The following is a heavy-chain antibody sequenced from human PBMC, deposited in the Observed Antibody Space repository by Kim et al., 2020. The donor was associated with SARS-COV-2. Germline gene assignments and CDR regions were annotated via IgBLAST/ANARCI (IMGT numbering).Heavy chain of an antibody. J-gene: IGHJ6*01. CDR2: IFYSGTA. CDR1: GGSISTSSYY. V-gene: IGHV4-39*01. D-gene: IGHD2-21*01. Sequence: SETLSLTCTVSGGSISTSSYYWGWIRQSPGKGLEWIASIFYSGTAFYNPSLKSRVTVSIDTSKNQFSLKLTSVTAADTATYYCANMVVQTTIEPDYFYG. CDR3: ANMVVQTTIEPDYFYG.